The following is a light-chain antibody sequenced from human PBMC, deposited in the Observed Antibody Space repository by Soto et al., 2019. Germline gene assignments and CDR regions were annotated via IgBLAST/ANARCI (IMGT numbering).Light chain of an antibody. V-gene: IGLV2-14*01. CDR3: QSYDIRLSSWV. J-gene: IGLJ3*02. CDR2: EVS. CDR1: SSDIGGYKY. Sequence: QSALTQPASVSGSPGQSITISCTGTSSDIGGYKYVSWYQQHPGKAPKLMIYEVSNRPSGVPDRFSGSRSASSASLAVTGLQPEDEADYYCQSYDIRLSSWVFGGGTKLTVL.